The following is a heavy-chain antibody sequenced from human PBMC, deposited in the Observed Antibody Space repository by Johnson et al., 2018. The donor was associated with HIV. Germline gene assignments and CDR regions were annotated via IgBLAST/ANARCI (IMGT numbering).Heavy chain of an antibody. CDR2: IYSGGNT. Sequence: MLLVESGGGLVQPGGSLRLSCAASGFTVSSNYMNWVRQAPGKGLESVSVIYSGGNTYYADSVKGRFTISRDNSNNTLYLQRNSLRAEDPAVYSCSKQRSSAFDIWGQGTMVTVS. J-gene: IGHJ3*02. V-gene: IGHV3-66*04. CDR3: SKQRSSAFDI. CDR1: GFTVSSNY.